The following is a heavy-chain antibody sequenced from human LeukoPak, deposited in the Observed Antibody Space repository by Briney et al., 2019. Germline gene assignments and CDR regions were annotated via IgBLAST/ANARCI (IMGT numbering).Heavy chain of an antibody. CDR2: FDPEAGET. CDR1: GYTLTELS. J-gene: IGHJ5*02. Sequence: GASVKVSCKVSGYTLTELSMHWARQAPGKGLEWRGGFDPEAGETIYAQKFQGRVTMTEDTSTDTAYIELTSLRSEDTAEYYCATGPGRWQWLVLGVRMNWFDPWGQGTLVTVSS. D-gene: IGHD6-19*01. V-gene: IGHV1-24*01. CDR3: ATGPGRWQWLVLGVRMNWFDP.